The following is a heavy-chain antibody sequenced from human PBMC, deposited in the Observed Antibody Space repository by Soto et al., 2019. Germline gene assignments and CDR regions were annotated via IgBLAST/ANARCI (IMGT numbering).Heavy chain of an antibody. D-gene: IGHD6-13*01. Sequence: QVQLVQSGAEVKKPGASVKVSCKASGYTFTSYYMHWVRQAPGQGLEWMGIINPSGGSTSYAQKFRGRVAMTRDTSPSTVYMELSRLRSEDTAVYYCARGRKAAAAAGGWFDPWGQGTLVTVSS. CDR3: ARGRKAAAAAGGWFDP. CDR2: INPSGGST. CDR1: GYTFTSYY. J-gene: IGHJ5*02. V-gene: IGHV1-46*03.